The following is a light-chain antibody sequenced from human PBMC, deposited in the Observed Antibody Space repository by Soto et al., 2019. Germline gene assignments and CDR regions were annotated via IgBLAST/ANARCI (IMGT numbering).Light chain of an antibody. J-gene: IGKJ1*01. V-gene: IGKV1-39*01. CDR2: AAS. CDR1: QSISSY. Sequence: DIQMTQPPSSLSASVGDRVNITCRASQSISSYLHCYQPKTGQAPRLLIYAASTLRSGVPSRFSGSGSGTDFPLTIGRLQPEDFATYYCQQAYTTPAGAFVQGTKVEI. CDR3: QQAYTTPAGA.